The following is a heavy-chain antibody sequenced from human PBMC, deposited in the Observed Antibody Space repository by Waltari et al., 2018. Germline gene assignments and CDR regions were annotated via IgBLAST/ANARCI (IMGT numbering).Heavy chain of an antibody. V-gene: IGHV3-21*02. Sequence: EVQLVESGGGLVKPGGFLRLSCAASGFTFGSYSLIWVRQAPGKGLEWVSFISSNVLQTHYADSVKGRCTISRDNAKNSLSLQMNSLTDDDTAVYYCARGGDSSGSYFGPNWYFDLWGRGTLITVSS. D-gene: IGHD3-22*01. CDR1: GFTFGSYS. CDR3: ARGGDSSGSYFGPNWYFDL. J-gene: IGHJ2*01. CDR2: ISSNVLQT.